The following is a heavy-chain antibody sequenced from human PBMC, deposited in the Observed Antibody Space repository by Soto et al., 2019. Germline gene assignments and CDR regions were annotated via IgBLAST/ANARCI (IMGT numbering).Heavy chain of an antibody. V-gene: IGHV1-69*06. J-gene: IGHJ6*02. Sequence: SVKVSCKASGGTFSSYAISWVRQAPGQGLEWMGGIIPIFGTANYAQKFQGRVTITADKSTSTAYMELSSLRSEDTAVYYCASPVGKQQLVLVGLYYYYGIDVWGQGTTVTVSS. CDR3: ASPVGKQQLVLVGLYYYYGIDV. CDR2: IIPIFGTA. CDR1: GGTFSSYA. D-gene: IGHD6-13*01.